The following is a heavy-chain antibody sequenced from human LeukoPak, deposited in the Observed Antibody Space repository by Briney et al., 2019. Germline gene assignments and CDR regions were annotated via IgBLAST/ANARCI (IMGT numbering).Heavy chain of an antibody. V-gene: IGHV3-23*01. CDR1: GFTFCTYD. Sequence: AGSLTLSCAASGFTFCTYDKGWVRLATRRGVGWVSEIGDSGGSRFYTDYVKGRFTISRDNSEHTLYLRANSLRAEDTAVYYCAKLREWELPDLFDYWGQGTLVTVSS. CDR3: AKLREWELPDLFDY. CDR2: IGDSGGSR. J-gene: IGHJ4*02. D-gene: IGHD1-26*01.